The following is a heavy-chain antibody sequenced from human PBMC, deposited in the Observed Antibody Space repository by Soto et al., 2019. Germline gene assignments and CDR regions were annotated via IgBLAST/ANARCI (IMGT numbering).Heavy chain of an antibody. CDR3: AKSPMVLWFGELSYFDY. CDR1: GFTFSSYA. D-gene: IGHD3-10*01. V-gene: IGHV3-23*01. J-gene: IGHJ4*02. CDR2: ISGSGGST. Sequence: GGSLRLSCAASGFTFSSYAMSWVRQAPGKGLEWVSAISGSGGSTYYADSVKGRFTISRDNSKNTLYLQMNSLRAEDTAVYYCAKSPMVLWFGELSYFDYWGQGTLVTVSS.